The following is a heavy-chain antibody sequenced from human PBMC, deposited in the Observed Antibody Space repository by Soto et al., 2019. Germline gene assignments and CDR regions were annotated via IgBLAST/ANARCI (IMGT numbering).Heavy chain of an antibody. J-gene: IGHJ4*02. CDR1: GLTFRHYG. CDR2: TWSGGRGE. CDR3: GTADDTSSHFSLLDF. Sequence: PGGSLRLSVAASGLTFRHYGIPWGRQAPGKGLEWVALTWSGGRGENYADSVRGRFTVSRANSKTTVYLQMNSLRVDDKAVYYCGTADDTSSHFSLLDFRGQGTLVTVSS. D-gene: IGHD3-22*01. V-gene: IGHV3-33*01.